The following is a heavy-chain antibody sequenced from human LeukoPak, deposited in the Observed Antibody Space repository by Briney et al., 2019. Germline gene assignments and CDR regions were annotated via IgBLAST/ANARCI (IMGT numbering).Heavy chain of an antibody. CDR1: GFTFSSYG. CDR3: AKAPAGPEYSSSWKFGYNWFDP. CDR2: IGDSRGST. Sequence: GGSLRLSCAASGFTFSSYGMSWVRQAPGKGLEWVSSIGDSRGSTYYADSVKGRFTISRDNSKNTLYLQMSSLRAEDTAVYYCAKAPAGPEYSSSWKFGYNWFDPWGQGTLVTVSS. D-gene: IGHD6-13*01. J-gene: IGHJ5*02. V-gene: IGHV3-23*01.